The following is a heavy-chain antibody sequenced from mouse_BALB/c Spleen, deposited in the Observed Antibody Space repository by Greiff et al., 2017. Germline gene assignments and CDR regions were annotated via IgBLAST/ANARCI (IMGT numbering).Heavy chain of an antibody. D-gene: IGHD1-1*01. V-gene: IGHV1-67*01. CDR1: GYTFTDYA. CDR2: ISTYYGHT. Sequence: QVQLQQSGPELVRPGVSVKISCKGSGYTFTDYAMHWVKQSHAKSLEWIGVISTYYGHTNYTQKFKGKATMTVDKSSSTAYMELARLTSEDSAIYYGASDYGSSPYWDFDVWGAGTTVTVSS. CDR3: ASDYGSSPYWDFDV. J-gene: IGHJ1*01.